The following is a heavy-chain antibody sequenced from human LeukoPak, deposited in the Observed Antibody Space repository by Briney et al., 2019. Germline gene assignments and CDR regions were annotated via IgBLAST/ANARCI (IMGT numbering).Heavy chain of an antibody. CDR3: ASSGYRGYFDY. Sequence: PGGSLRLSCAASGFTFSSYAMHWVRQAPGKGLEWVAVISYDGSNKYYADSVKGRFTISRDNSKNTLYLQMNSLRAEDTAVYYCASSGYRGYFDYWGREPWSPSPQ. D-gene: IGHD5-12*01. CDR1: GFTFSSYA. V-gene: IGHV3-30-3*01. CDR2: ISYDGSNK. J-gene: IGHJ4*02.